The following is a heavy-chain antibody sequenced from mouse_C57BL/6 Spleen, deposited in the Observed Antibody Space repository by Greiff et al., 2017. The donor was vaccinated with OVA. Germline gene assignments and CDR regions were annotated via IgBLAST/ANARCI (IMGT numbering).Heavy chain of an antibody. D-gene: IGHD1-1*01. CDR1: GFNFTDYY. CDR3: AFTTIVDWYFDD. CDR2: IDPEDGDT. V-gene: IGHV14-2*01. Sequence: EVQLQQSGAELVKPGASVKLSCKASGFNFTDYYMHWVKQRTEQGLEWIGRIDPEDGDTKYAPKFQGKATITSDTSSNTAYMQLSSLTSEASAVYYCAFTTIVDWYFDDWGTGTTVTVSS. J-gene: IGHJ1*03.